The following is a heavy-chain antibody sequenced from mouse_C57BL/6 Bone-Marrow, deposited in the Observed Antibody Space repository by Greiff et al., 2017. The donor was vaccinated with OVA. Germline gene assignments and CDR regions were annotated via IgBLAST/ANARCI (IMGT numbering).Heavy chain of an antibody. CDR2: IYPRDGST. D-gene: IGHD2-4*01. V-gene: IGHV1-85*01. CDR3: EGDYDYDVEAY. CDR1: GYTFTSYD. J-gene: IGHJ3*01. Sequence: QVQLQQSGPELVKPGASVKLSCKASGYTFTSYDINWVKQRPGQGLEWIGWIYPRDGSTKYNEKFKGKATLTVDTSSSTAYMELHSLTSEDSAVYFCEGDYDYDVEAYWGQGTLVTVSA.